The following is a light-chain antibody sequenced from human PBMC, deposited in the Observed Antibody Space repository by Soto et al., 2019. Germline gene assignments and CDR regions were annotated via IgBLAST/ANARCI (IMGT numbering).Light chain of an antibody. J-gene: IGKJ4*01. CDR2: DAS. V-gene: IGKV1-33*01. CDR1: QDISNY. CDR3: QQYDNFLT. Sequence: DIQRTQSPSSLSASVGDRVTITCQASQDISNYLNWYQQKPGKAPKLLIYDASNLETGVPSRFSGSGAGTDFTFTISSLQPEDIATYYCQQYDNFLTFGGGTKVEIK.